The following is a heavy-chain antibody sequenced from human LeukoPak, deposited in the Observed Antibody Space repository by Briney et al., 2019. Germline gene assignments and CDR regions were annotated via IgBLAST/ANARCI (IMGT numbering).Heavy chain of an antibody. V-gene: IGHV4-59*08. CDR3: ARHTGGTTCDI. J-gene: IGHJ4*02. D-gene: IGHD1-7*01. Sequence: PSETLSLTCTVSGGSISSYYWSWIRQPPGKGLEWIGYVSYSGSTNYKASLQSRVTISVDTSKNQISLKLNFVSAADTAVYYCARHTGGTTCDIWGQGTLVTVSS. CDR2: VSYSGST. CDR1: GGSISSYY.